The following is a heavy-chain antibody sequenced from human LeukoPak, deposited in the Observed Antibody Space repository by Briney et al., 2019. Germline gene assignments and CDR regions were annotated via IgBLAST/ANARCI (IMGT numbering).Heavy chain of an antibody. V-gene: IGHV3-30*18. CDR2: MSYDGSNI. CDR1: EFTFSTYG. CDR3: AKVTPGSTARKSGLDY. J-gene: IGHJ4*02. Sequence: GRSLRLSCAASEFTFSTYGMHWVRQTPGKGLEWVAVMSYDGSNIYYGDSVKGRFTISRDNSKNTLYLQMNNLRVEDTALYYCAKVTPGSTARKSGLDYWGQGTLVTVSS. D-gene: IGHD2-21*02.